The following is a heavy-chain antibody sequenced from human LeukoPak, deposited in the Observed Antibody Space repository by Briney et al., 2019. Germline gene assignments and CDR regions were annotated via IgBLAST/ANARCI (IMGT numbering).Heavy chain of an antibody. D-gene: IGHD2-2*01. CDR1: GFTFSDYY. V-gene: IGHV3-11*01. Sequence: PGGSLRLSCAASGFTFSDYYMSWIRQAPGKGLEWVSYISSSGSTIYYADSVKGRFTISRDNAKNSLYLQMNSLRAEDTAVYYCARVSYYCSSTSCSSDYYYYYMDVWGKGTTVTVSS. CDR2: ISSSGSTI. CDR3: ARVSYYCSSTSCSSDYYYYYMDV. J-gene: IGHJ6*03.